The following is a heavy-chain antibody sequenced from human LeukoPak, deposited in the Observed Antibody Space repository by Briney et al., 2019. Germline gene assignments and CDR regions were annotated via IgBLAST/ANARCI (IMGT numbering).Heavy chain of an antibody. J-gene: IGHJ6*02. CDR1: GFTFSSYS. D-gene: IGHD2-2*03. CDR3: ARGGYCSSTSCYAGANWYYYYGMDV. CDR2: ISSSGSTI. V-gene: IGHV3-48*04. Sequence: PGGSLRLSCTASGFTFSSYSMNGVRQAPGKGLEWVSYISSSGSTIYYADSVKGRFTISRDNAKNSLYLQMNSLRAEDTAVYYCARGGYCSSTSCYAGANWYYYYGMDVWGQGATVTVSS.